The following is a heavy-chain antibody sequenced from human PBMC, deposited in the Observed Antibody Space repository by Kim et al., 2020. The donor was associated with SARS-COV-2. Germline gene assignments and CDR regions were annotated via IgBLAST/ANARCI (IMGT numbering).Heavy chain of an antibody. CDR3: ARQGYWSGLDY. V-gene: IGHV3-53*01. CDR1: GFTVSTNY. CDR2: IYKNGTT. J-gene: IGHJ4*02. D-gene: IGHD3-10*01. Sequence: GGSLRLSCAASGFTVSTNYLTWVRQAPGRGLEWVSSIYKNGTTYNSDSVKGRFSISRDNSKNTVFLQMNSLRADDTAVYYCARQGYWSGLDYWGQGALVTVPS.